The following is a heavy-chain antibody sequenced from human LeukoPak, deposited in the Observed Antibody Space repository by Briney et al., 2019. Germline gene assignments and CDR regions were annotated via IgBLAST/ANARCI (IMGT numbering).Heavy chain of an antibody. CDR2: INEDGSEQ. D-gene: IGHD4-17*01. J-gene: IGHJ4*02. CDR3: ARDESFAGDYPY. CDR1: GFTFSKTW. V-gene: IGHV3-7*01. Sequence: GGSLRLSCAAAGFTFSKTWMSWVRQAPGKGLAWVASINEDGSEQRYADSVKGRVTISRDNAKNSLYLQMNSLTVDDTAMYYCARDESFAGDYPYWGQGTLVTVSS.